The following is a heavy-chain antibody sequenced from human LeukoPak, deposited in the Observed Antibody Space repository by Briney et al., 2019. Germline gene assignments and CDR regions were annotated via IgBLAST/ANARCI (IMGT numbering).Heavy chain of an antibody. J-gene: IGHJ6*02. CDR1: GYTVTSYD. V-gene: IGHV1-8*01. CDR2: MNPNSGNT. CDR3: ARVALRYYYYYYGMDV. Sequence: ASVKVSCKASGYTVTSYDINWVRQATGQGLEWMGWMNPNSGNTGYAQKFQGRVTMTRNTSISTAYMELSSLRSEDTAVYYCARVALRYYYYYYGMDVWGQGTTVTVSS.